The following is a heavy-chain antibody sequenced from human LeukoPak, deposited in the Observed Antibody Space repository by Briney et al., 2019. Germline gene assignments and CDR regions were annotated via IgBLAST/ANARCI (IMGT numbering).Heavy chain of an antibody. Sequence: RSGGSLRLSCAASGFTFSSFAMDWVRQAPGKGLEWVSAISGSGGSTYYADSVKGRFTISRDNSKNTLYLQMNSLRAEDTAVYYCAKEGAEGNWNELGFDPWGQGTLVTVSS. CDR1: GFTFSSFA. V-gene: IGHV3-23*01. CDR2: ISGSGGST. D-gene: IGHD1-20*01. CDR3: AKEGAEGNWNELGFDP. J-gene: IGHJ5*02.